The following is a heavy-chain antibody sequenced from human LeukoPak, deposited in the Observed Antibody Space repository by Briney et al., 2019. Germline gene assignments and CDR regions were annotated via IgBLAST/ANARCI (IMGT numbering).Heavy chain of an antibody. D-gene: IGHD2-2*01. J-gene: IGHJ4*02. CDR2: ISWNSGSI. V-gene: IGHV3-9*01. Sequence: GRSLRLSCAASGFTFDDYAMHWVRQAPGKGLEWVSGISWNSGSIGYADSVKGRFTISRDNAKNSLYLQMNSLRAEDTALYNCAKASHCSSTSCYLDYWGQGTLVTVSS. CDR1: GFTFDDYA. CDR3: AKASHCSSTSCYLDY.